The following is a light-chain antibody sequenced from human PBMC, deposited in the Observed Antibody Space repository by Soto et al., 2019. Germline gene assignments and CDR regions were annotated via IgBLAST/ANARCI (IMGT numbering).Light chain of an antibody. CDR2: SVS. Sequence: QSPLTLPASVSGSPGQSITISCSGTISDIGTYDHVAWFQQFPGKTPKLVIYSVSDRPSGVSYRFSGSKSGNTASLTISGLQADDEADYYCISYTVSRSYVFGIGTKVTVL. CDR1: ISDIGTYDH. V-gene: IGLV2-14*01. J-gene: IGLJ1*01. CDR3: ISYTVSRSYV.